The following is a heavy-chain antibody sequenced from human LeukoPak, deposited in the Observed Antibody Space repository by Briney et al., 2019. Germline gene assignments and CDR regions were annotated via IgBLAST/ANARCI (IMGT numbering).Heavy chain of an antibody. J-gene: IGHJ4*02. CDR2: LGGSSRSI. Sequence: GGSLRLSCAASGFTFSTYPMNWVRQAPGKGLEWVSSLGGSSRSIYYADSVKGRFTISRDNAKNSLYLQMNSLRAEDTAVYYCARELAEGFNYWGQGTMSPSPQ. CDR3: ARELAEGFNY. CDR1: GFTFSTYP. V-gene: IGHV3-21*01. D-gene: IGHD6-25*01.